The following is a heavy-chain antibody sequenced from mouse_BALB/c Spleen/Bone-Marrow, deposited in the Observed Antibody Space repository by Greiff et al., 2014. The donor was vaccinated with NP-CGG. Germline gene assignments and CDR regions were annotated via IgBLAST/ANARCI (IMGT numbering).Heavy chain of an antibody. V-gene: IGHV5-4*02. J-gene: IGHJ4*01. D-gene: IGHD1-1*01. CDR3: ARYGSSPYAMDY. CDR2: ISDGGSYT. CDR1: GFTFSDYY. Sequence: DVMLVESGGGLVKPGGSLKLSCAASGFTFSDYYMYWVRQTPEKRLEWVATISDGGSYTYYSDSVKGRFTISRDNAKNNLYLQMSSLKSEDTAMYYCARYGSSPYAMDYWGQGTSVTVSS.